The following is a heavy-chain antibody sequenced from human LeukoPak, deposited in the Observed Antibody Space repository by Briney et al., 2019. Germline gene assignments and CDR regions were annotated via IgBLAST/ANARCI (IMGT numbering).Heavy chain of an antibody. CDR1: GFNFSDSR. CDR3: AKGHYYYGMDV. J-gene: IGHJ6*02. V-gene: IGHV3-7*02. Sequence: GGSLRLSCATSGFNFSDSRMTWVRQAPGKGLQWVANINRDGTEKHFLDSVEGRFTISRDNSKNTLYLQMNSLRAEDTAVYYCAKGHYYYGMDVWGQGTTVTVSS. CDR2: INRDGTEK.